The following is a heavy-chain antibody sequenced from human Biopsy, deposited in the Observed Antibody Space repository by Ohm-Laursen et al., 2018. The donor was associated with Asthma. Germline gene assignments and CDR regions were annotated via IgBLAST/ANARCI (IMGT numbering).Heavy chain of an antibody. CDR3: ARDLSGYCTSSACYGFDS. D-gene: IGHD2-8*01. CDR1: GGSLSSGPYY. J-gene: IGHJ5*01. Sequence: TLSLTCTVSGGSLSSGPYYWSWVRQHPGKGLEWIGYINYSGSTFYSPSLESRVTVSVDTSKNQFSLKLSSVIAADTAVYYCARDLSGYCTSSACYGFDSWGQGTLVTVSS. V-gene: IGHV4-31*03. CDR2: INYSGST.